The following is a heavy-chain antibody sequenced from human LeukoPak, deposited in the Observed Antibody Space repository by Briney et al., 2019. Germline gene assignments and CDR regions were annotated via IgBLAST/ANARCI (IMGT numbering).Heavy chain of an antibody. CDR2: INPSGGST. V-gene: IGHV1-46*01. CDR1: GYTFTSYY. CDR3: ARAGELLDYYYGMDV. J-gene: IGHJ6*02. Sequence: ASVKVSCKASGYTFTSYYMHWVRQAPGQGLEWMGIINPSGGSTSYVQKFPGRVTMTRDTSTSTVYMELSSLRSEDTAVYYCARAGELLDYYYGMDVWGQGTTVTVSS. D-gene: IGHD1-26*01.